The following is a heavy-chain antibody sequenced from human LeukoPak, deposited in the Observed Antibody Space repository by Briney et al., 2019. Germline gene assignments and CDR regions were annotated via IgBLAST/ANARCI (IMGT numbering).Heavy chain of an antibody. CDR1: GGSIRSSSYY. CDR3: ARGLISSN. J-gene: IGHJ4*02. Sequence: SETLSLTCTVSGGSIRSSSYYWGWIRQPPGKGLEWVGEINHGGSTNYNPSLKSRVTISVDTSKNQFSLKLSSVTAADTGVYYCARGLISSNWGQGTLVTVSS. CDR2: INHGGST. D-gene: IGHD6-13*01. V-gene: IGHV4-39*07.